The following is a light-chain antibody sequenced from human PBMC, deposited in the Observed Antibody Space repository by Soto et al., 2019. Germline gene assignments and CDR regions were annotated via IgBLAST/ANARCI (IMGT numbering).Light chain of an antibody. Sequence: ETVLTQSPGTLSLSPGERATLSCRASQSVSSNYLAWYQQKPGQAPRLLIYGASSRATGIPDRFSGSGSGTDFTLTISRLEPEDFAVYYCQQYGSSPPSWTFGKGTKVEIK. V-gene: IGKV3-20*01. J-gene: IGKJ1*01. CDR1: QSVSSNY. CDR3: QQYGSSPPSWT. CDR2: GAS.